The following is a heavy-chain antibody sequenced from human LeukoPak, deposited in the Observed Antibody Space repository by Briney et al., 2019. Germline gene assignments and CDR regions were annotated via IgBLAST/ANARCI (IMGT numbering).Heavy chain of an antibody. CDR3: AKDLNYYDSSGYKPDY. CDR1: GFTFSSYA. CDR2: ISGSGGST. Sequence: GGSLRLSCAASGFTFSSYAMSWVRQAPGKGLEWVSAISGSGGSTYYADSVKGRFTISRDNSKNTLYLQMNSLRAEDTAVYYCAKDLNYYDSSGYKPDYWGQGTLATVSS. J-gene: IGHJ4*02. V-gene: IGHV3-23*01. D-gene: IGHD3-22*01.